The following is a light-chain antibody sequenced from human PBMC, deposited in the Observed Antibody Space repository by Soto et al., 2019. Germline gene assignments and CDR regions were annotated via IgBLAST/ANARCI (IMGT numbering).Light chain of an antibody. V-gene: IGKV3-11*01. J-gene: IGKJ1*01. Sequence: EVVSTQSPGTLSLSRGERATLSCRASARSYSAYLGWYQQKPGQAPMLLIYDASNRATGIPSRFSGSGSGTDFTLTISSLEPEDFAVYYCQQHSNWPPWTFGQGTQVEIK. CDR1: ARSYSAY. CDR2: DAS. CDR3: QQHSNWPPWT.